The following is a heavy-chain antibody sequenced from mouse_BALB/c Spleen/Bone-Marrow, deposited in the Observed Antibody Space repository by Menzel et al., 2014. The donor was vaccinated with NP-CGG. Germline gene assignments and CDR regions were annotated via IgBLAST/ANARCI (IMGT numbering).Heavy chain of an antibody. J-gene: IGHJ4*01. CDR1: GYTFTSYW. CDR2: INPSTGYT. V-gene: IGHV1-7*01. CDR3: ARPENYDAMDY. Sequence: VQLQQSGAELAKPGASVKMSCKASGYTFTSYWMHWVKRRPGQGLEWIGHINPSTGYTEYNQKFKDKATLTADKSSSTAYMQLSSLTSEDSAVYYCARPENYDAMDYWGQGTSVTVSS.